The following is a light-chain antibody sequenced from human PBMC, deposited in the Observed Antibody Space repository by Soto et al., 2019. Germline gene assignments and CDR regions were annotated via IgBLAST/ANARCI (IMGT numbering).Light chain of an antibody. V-gene: IGKV1-5*03. CDR1: QSISSW. CDR2: KAS. J-gene: IGKJ1*01. Sequence: DIQSTQSPSTLSASVGDRVSITCLASQSISSWLAWYQQKPGKAPKLLIYKASSLESGVPSRFSGSGSGTEFTLTISSLQPDDFATYYCQQYNSYWTFGQGTKVDIK. CDR3: QQYNSYWT.